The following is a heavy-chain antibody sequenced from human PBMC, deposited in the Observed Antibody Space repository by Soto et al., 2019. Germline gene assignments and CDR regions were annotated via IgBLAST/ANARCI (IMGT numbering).Heavy chain of an antibody. CDR1: GGTFSSYA. CDR2: IIPIFGTA. D-gene: IGHD3-22*01. V-gene: IGHV1-69*13. CDR3: ARARDGGTYYYDRSGYYNFDY. Sequence: ASVKVSCKASGGTFSSYAISWVRQAPGQGLEWMGGIIPIFGTANYAQKFQGRVTITADESTSTAYMELSSLRSEDTAVYYCARARDGGTYYYDRSGYYNFDYRGQGTLVTVPS. J-gene: IGHJ4*02.